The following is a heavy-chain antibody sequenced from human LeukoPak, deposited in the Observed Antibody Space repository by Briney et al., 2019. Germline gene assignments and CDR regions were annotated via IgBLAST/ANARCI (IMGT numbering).Heavy chain of an antibody. CDR1: GASISSGSYY. J-gene: IGHJ1*01. D-gene: IGHD1-26*01. CDR2: IYYRGST. Sequence: PETLSLTCTVSGASISSGSYYWGWIRQPPGKGLEWIASIYYRGSTYDNPSLKSRVTISLDTSKNQFSLKLSSVTAADTAVYYCARLPIMVGAPRHFQDWGQGTLVIVSS. V-gene: IGHV4-39*01. CDR3: ARLPIMVGAPRHFQD.